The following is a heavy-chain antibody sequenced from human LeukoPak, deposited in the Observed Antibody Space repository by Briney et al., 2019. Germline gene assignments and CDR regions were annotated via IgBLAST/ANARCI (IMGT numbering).Heavy chain of an antibody. Sequence: GGSLRLSCAASGFTFSSYGMHWVRQAPGKGLEWVAFIRYDGSNKYYADSVKGRFTISRDNSKNTLYLQMNSLRAEDTAVYYCVGGIPTGYYDILTGYSLTDAFDIWGQGTMVTVSS. J-gene: IGHJ3*02. CDR1: GFTFSSYG. CDR3: VGGIPTGYYDILTGYSLTDAFDI. V-gene: IGHV3-30*02. CDR2: IRYDGSNK. D-gene: IGHD3-9*01.